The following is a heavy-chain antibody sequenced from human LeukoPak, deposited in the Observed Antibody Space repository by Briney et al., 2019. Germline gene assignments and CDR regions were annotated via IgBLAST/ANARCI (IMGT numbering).Heavy chain of an antibody. CDR2: IYTSGST. V-gene: IGHV4-4*07. Sequence: PSETLSLTCTVSGGSISSYYWSWIRQPAGKGLEWIGRIYTSGSTNYNPSLKSRVTMSVDTSKNQFSLKLSSVTAADTAVYYCARINRYCSGGSCYVVVDYWGQGTLVTVSS. CDR3: ARINRYCSGGSCYVVVDY. D-gene: IGHD2-15*01. J-gene: IGHJ4*02. CDR1: GGSISSYY.